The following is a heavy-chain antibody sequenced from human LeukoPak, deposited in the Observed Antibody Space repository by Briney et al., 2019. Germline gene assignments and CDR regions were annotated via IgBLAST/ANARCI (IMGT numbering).Heavy chain of an antibody. Sequence: ASVKVSCKVSGYTVTELSMHWVRQSPGKGLEWMGGFHPEDGETIYAQKFQGRVTMTEDTSTDTAYMELSSLRSEDTAVYYCARGELRYFDWLTLTNNWFDPWGQGTLVTVSS. V-gene: IGHV1-24*01. J-gene: IGHJ5*02. CDR1: GYTVTELS. D-gene: IGHD3-9*01. CDR3: ARGELRYFDWLTLTNNWFDP. CDR2: FHPEDGET.